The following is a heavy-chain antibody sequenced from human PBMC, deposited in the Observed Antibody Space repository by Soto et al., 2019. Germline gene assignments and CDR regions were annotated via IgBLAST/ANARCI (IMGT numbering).Heavy chain of an antibody. CDR1: GDSGSSNRAA. CDR3: ARGRIAAAGLPLYGMDV. CDR2: TYYRSKWYN. D-gene: IGHD6-13*01. J-gene: IGHJ6*02. V-gene: IGHV6-1*01. Sequence: SQTLSLTCAISGDSGSSNRAAWNWIRQSPSRGLEWLGRTYYRSKWYNDYAVSVKSRITINPDTSKNQFSLQLNSVTPEDTAVYYCARGRIAAAGLPLYGMDVWGQGTTLTVSS.